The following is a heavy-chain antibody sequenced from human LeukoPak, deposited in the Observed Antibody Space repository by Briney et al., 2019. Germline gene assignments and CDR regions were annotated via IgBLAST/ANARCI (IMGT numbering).Heavy chain of an antibody. CDR1: GFTFSSYE. J-gene: IGHJ4*02. CDR2: ISDSGATI. CDR3: ASLTVITYSDY. V-gene: IGHV3-48*03. Sequence: GGSLRLSCAASGFTFSSYEMNWVRQAQGKGLEWVSYISDSGATIYYADSVKGRFTISRDNAKNSMYLQMNSLRAEDTAVYYCASLTVITYSDYWGQGTLVTVSS. D-gene: IGHD4-17*01.